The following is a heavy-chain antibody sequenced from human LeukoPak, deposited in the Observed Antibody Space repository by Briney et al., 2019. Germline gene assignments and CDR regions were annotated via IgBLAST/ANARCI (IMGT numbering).Heavy chain of an antibody. CDR3: ARRWLQFGVIDY. CDR2: VSYTGTT. V-gene: IGHV4-39*01. D-gene: IGHD5-24*01. CDR1: GDSITSSSYF. J-gene: IGHJ4*02. Sequence: SETLTHTCTVSGDSITSSSYFWGWIRQPPGKGLEWIGSVSYTGTTYYNPSLNSRVTMSVDTSKNQFSLKLSSVTAADTAVYYCARRWLQFGVIDYWGQGTLVSVSS.